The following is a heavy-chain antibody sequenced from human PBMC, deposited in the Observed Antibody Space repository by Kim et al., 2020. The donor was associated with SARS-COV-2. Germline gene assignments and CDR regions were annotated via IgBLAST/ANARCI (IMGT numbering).Heavy chain of an antibody. J-gene: IGHJ4*02. CDR2: ISSSSSYI. D-gene: IGHD2-21*02. V-gene: IGHV3-21*01. Sequence: GGSLRLSCAASGFTFSSYSMNWVRQAPGKGLEWVSSISSSSSYIYYADSVKGRFTISRDNAKNSLYLQMNSLRAEDTAVYYCARDGHCGGDCYSFPLDYWGQGTLVTVSS. CDR3: ARDGHCGGDCYSFPLDY. CDR1: GFTFSSYS.